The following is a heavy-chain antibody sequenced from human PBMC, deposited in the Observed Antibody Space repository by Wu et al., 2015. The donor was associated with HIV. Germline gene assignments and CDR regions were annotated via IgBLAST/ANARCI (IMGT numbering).Heavy chain of an antibody. J-gene: IGHJ3*02. CDR2: IIPIFGTA. D-gene: IGHD2-2*01. V-gene: IGHV1-69*15. CDR3: ARDRDIVVVPAAMSNAFDI. Sequence: QVQLVQSGAEVKKPGSSVKVSCKASGGTFSSYAISWVRQAPGQGLEWMGRIIPIFGTANYAQKFQGRVTITADESTSTAYMELSSLRSEDTAVYYCARDRDIVVVPAAMSNAFDIWGQGTMVTVSS. CDR1: GGTFSSYA.